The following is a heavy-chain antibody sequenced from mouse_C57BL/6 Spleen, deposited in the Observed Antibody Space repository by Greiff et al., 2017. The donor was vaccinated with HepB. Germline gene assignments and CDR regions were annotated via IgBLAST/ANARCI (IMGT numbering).Heavy chain of an antibody. Sequence: VQLQQSGTVLARPGASVKMSCKTSGYTFTSYWMHWVKQRPGQGLEWIGAIYPGNSDTSYNQKFKGKAKLTAVTSASTAYMELSSLTNEDSAVYYCTNFYYDYDVFAYWGQGTLVTVSA. J-gene: IGHJ3*01. D-gene: IGHD2-4*01. V-gene: IGHV1-5*01. CDR2: IYPGNSDT. CDR3: TNFYYDYDVFAY. CDR1: GYTFTSYW.